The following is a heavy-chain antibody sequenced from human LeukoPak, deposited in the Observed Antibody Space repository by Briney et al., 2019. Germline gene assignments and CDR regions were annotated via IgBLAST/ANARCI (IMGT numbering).Heavy chain of an antibody. V-gene: IGHV1-69*13. CDR3: ARNPHYYGSGSYYSYNYFDY. J-gene: IGHJ4*02. D-gene: IGHD3-10*01. CDR1: GYTFTSYS. CDR2: IIPIFGTA. Sequence: SVKVSCKASGYTFTSYSISWVRQAPGQGLEWMGGIIPIFGTANYAQKFQGRVTITADESTSTAYMELSSLRSEDTAVYYCARNPHYYGSGSYYSYNYFDYWGQGTLVTVSS.